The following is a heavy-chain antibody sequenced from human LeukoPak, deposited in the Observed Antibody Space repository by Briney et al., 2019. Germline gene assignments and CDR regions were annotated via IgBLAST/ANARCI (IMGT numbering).Heavy chain of an antibody. CDR1: GXTFGSYW. V-gene: IGHV3-74*01. Sequence: GGSLRLSCAASGXTFGSYWMHWVRQAPGKGPVLVSHINSDASTIDYADSVKGRFTISRENAKNTLYLQMNSLRAEDTAVYYCVRDQDGGFDSWGQGTLVTVSS. J-gene: IGHJ4*02. CDR3: VRDQDGGFDS. CDR2: INSDASTI.